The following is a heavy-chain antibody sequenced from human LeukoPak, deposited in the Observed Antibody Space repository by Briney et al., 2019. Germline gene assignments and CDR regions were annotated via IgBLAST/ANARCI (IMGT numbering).Heavy chain of an antibody. CDR3: AKGLGYCSDGVCYYYYYMDV. CDR1: GFTVSSNY. Sequence: PGGSLRLSCAVSGFTVSSNYMSWVRQAPGKGLEWVSVIYSGGSTYYADSVKGRFTISRDNSKNTLYLQMNSLRAEDTVVYYCAKGLGYCSDGVCYYYYYMDVWGKGTTVTVSS. J-gene: IGHJ6*03. CDR2: IYSGGST. D-gene: IGHD2-8*01. V-gene: IGHV3-53*01.